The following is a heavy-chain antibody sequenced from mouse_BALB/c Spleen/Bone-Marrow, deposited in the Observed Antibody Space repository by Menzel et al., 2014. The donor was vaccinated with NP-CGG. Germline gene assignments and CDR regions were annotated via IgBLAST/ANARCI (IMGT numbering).Heavy chain of an antibody. V-gene: IGHV10-1*02. CDR3: VRPHYYGSSYRYAMDY. CDR2: IRSKSNNYAT. J-gene: IGHJ4*01. D-gene: IGHD1-1*01. CDR1: GFTFNTYA. Sequence: DVKLVESGGGLVQPKGSLKLSCAASGFTFNTYAMNWVRQAPGKGLEWVARIRSKSNNYATYYADSVKDRFTISGDDSQSMLYLQMNNLKTEDTAMYYCVRPHYYGSSYRYAMDYWGQGTSVTVSS.